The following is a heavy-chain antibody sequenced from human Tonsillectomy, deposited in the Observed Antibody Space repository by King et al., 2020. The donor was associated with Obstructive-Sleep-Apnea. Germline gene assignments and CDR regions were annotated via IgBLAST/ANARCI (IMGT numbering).Heavy chain of an antibody. V-gene: IGHV3-30*04. J-gene: IGHJ6*02. CDR3: ARDHYSGSGVHYYGMDV. Sequence: VQLVESGGGVVQPGRSLRLSCAASGFTFSSYAMHWVRQAPGKGLEWVAVISYDGSNKYYADSVKGRFTISRDNSKNTRYLQMNSLRAEDTAVYYCARDHYSGSGVHYYGMDVGGQGKTVTVSS. D-gene: IGHD3-10*01. CDR2: ISYDGSNK. CDR1: GFTFSSYA.